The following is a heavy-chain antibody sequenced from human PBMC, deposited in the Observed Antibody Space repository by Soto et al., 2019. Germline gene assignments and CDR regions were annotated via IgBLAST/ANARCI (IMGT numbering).Heavy chain of an antibody. D-gene: IGHD5-18*01. V-gene: IGHV3-30*18. Sequence: VGSLRLSCAASGFTFSSYGMHWVRQAPGKGLEWVAVISYDGSNKYYADSVKGRFTISRDNSKNTLYLQMNSLRAEDTAVYYCAKDTRRVQLWLAYWGQGTLVTVSS. J-gene: IGHJ4*02. CDR1: GFTFSSYG. CDR3: AKDTRRVQLWLAY. CDR2: ISYDGSNK.